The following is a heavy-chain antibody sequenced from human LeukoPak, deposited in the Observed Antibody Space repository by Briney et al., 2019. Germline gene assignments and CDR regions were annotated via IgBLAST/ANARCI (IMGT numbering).Heavy chain of an antibody. D-gene: IGHD4-11*01. CDR2: ISHSRTT. J-gene: IGHJ5*02. Sequence: PSETLSLTCAVYGESFRPYYWTWLRQPPAKGLECIGEISHSRTTNYNPSLKTRVTISVDTSKSQFSLRLSSVTAADTAVYYCARGDYGNQRSNNWFDPWGQGTLVTVSS. CDR3: ARGDYGNQRSNNWFDP. V-gene: IGHV4-34*01. CDR1: GESFRPYY.